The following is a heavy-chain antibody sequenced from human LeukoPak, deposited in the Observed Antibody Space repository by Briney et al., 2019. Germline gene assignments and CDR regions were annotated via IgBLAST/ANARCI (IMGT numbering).Heavy chain of an antibody. CDR2: IRHDGSET. CDR1: GFTFSSYW. Sequence: GGSLRLSCAASGFTFSSYWMSWVRQAPGKGLEWVANIRHDGSETYYVDSLRGRFTISRDNAKNLVYLQMSSLRAEDTAIYYCARDETYDYESNGYLDFWGQGTVVTVSS. J-gene: IGHJ4*02. CDR3: ARDETYDYESNGYLDF. V-gene: IGHV3-7*01. D-gene: IGHD3-22*01.